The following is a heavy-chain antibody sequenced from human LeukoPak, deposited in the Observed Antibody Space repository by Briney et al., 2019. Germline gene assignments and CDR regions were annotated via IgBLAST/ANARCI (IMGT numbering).Heavy chain of an antibody. CDR3: ARDLGYCSSTSCLDY. CDR1: GGTFSSYA. Sequence: ASVKVSGKASGGTFSSYAISWVRQAPGQGLEWMGGVIPIFGTANYAQKFQGRVTITADESTSTAYMELSSLRSEDTAVYYCARDLGYCSSTSCLDYWGQGTLVTVSS. J-gene: IGHJ4*02. D-gene: IGHD2-2*01. CDR2: VIPIFGTA. V-gene: IGHV1-69*13.